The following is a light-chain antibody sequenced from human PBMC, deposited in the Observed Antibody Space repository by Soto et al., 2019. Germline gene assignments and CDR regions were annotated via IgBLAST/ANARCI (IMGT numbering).Light chain of an antibody. Sequence: DIVMTQSPDSLAVSLGERATINCKSSQSARTNNKNYLTWYQLKPGQPPRLLIFWASTRESGVPDRFTGSGSGTDFSLTISSLQAEDVAVYYCQQYYSPPVTFGGGTKVEIK. CDR1: QSARTNNKNY. CDR2: WAS. V-gene: IGKV4-1*01. CDR3: QQYYSPPVT. J-gene: IGKJ4*01.